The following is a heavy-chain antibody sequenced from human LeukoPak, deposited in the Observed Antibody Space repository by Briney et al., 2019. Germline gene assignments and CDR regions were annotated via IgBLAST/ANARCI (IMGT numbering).Heavy chain of an antibody. Sequence: GGSLRLSCAASGFTFTTYAMNWVRQAPGKGLEWVSAISGGGGSTYYADSVKGRFTISRDNSKNTVYLQMNSVRAEDTAVYYCAKNEYTSVWSLYYFDCWGQGTLVTVSS. D-gene: IGHD6-19*01. CDR3: AKNEYTSVWSLYYFDC. V-gene: IGHV3-23*01. CDR2: ISGGGGST. J-gene: IGHJ4*02. CDR1: GFTFTTYA.